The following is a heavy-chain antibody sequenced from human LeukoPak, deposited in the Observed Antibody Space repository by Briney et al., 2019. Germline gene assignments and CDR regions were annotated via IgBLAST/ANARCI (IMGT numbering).Heavy chain of an antibody. Sequence: SETLSLTCAVYGGSFSGYYWSWIRQPPGKGLEWIGEINHSGSTNYNPSLKSRVTISVDTSKNQFSLKLSSVTAADTAVYYCARGVCGSTSCAPRHDAFDIWGQGTMVNVSS. J-gene: IGHJ3*02. CDR2: INHSGST. CDR1: GGSFSGYY. CDR3: ARGVCGSTSCAPRHDAFDI. V-gene: IGHV4-34*01. D-gene: IGHD2-2*01.